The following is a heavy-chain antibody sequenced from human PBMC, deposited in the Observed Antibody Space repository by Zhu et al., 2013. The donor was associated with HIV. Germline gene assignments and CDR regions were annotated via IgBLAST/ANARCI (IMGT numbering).Heavy chain of an antibody. CDR2: ISSSGSTI. V-gene: IGHV3-48*03. CDR3: ARVDREWELLESAFDI. CDR1: GFTFSSYE. D-gene: IGHD1-26*01. J-gene: IGHJ3*02. Sequence: EVQLVESGGGLVQPGGSLRLSCAASGFTFSSYEMNWVRQAPGKGLEWVSYISSSGSTIYYADSVKGRFTISRDNAKNSLYLQMNSLRAEDTAVYYCARVDREWELLESAFDIWGQGTMVTVSS.